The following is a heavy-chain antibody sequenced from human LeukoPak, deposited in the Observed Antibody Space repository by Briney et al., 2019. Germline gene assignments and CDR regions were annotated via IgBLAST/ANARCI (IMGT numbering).Heavy chain of an antibody. CDR3: ATEQLEALIY. J-gene: IGHJ4*02. Sequence: PGRSLRLSCAASGFTFSSYGMHWVRQAPGKGLEWVAVIWYGGSNKYYADSVKGRFTISRDNSKNTLYLQMNSLRAEDTAVYYCATEQLEALIYWGQGTLVTVSS. CDR2: IWYGGSNK. V-gene: IGHV3-33*01. CDR1: GFTFSSYG. D-gene: IGHD1-1*01.